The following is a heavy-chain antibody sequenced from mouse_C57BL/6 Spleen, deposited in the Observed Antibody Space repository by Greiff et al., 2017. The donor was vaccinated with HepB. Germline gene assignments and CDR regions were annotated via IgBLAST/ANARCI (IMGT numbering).Heavy chain of an antibody. Sequence: VQLQQSGPELVKPGASVKMSCKASGYTFTDYNMHWVKQSNGKSLEWIGVINPNYGTTSYNQKFKGKATLTVDQSSSTAYMQLNSLTSEDSAVYYCARGVGLYWYFDVWGTGTTVTVSS. D-gene: IGHD1-1*02. CDR3: ARGVGLYWYFDV. CDR1: GYTFTDYN. J-gene: IGHJ1*03. CDR2: INPNYGTT. V-gene: IGHV1-39*01.